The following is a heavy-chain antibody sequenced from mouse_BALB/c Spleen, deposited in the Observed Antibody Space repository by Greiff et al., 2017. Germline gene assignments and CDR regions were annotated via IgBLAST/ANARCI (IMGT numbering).Heavy chain of an antibody. CDR2: ISSGSSTI. J-gene: IGHJ2*01. V-gene: IGHV5-17*02. Sequence: EVMLVESGGGLVQPGGSRKLSCAASGFTFSSFGMHWVRQAPEKGLEWVAYISSGSSTIYYADTVKGRFTISRDNPKNTLFLQMTSLRSEDTAMYYCAANWGIDYWGQGTTLTVSS. D-gene: IGHD4-1*01. CDR1: GFTFSSFG. CDR3: AANWGIDY.